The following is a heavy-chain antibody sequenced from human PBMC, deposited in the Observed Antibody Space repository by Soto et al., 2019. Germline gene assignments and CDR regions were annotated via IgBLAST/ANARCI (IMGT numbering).Heavy chain of an antibody. CDR1: GFTFSRYD. CDR2: IGTSGDT. Sequence: EVQVVESGGGLVQPGGSLRLSCAASGFTFSRYDMHWVRQATERGLEWVSGIGTSGDTYYAGSVKGRFTISRENAKNSVYLQLNSLRAGDTAVYYCARGPLGFDPWGQGTLVAVSS. J-gene: IGHJ5*02. V-gene: IGHV3-13*04. D-gene: IGHD6-6*01. CDR3: ARGPLGFDP.